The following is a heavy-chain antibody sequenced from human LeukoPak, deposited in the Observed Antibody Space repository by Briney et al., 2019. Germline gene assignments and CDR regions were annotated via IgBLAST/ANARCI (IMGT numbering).Heavy chain of an antibody. Sequence: PGGSLRLSCAASGFTFSCFGMHWVRPAPGQGLEWVAVLWYDGSNKYYADSVKGRFTISRDNSQNTLYLEGNNLRAEDTAVYCCARGRWDTGGLHGLDVWGQGTTVTVSS. D-gene: IGHD2-8*02. V-gene: IGHV3-33*01. CDR1: GFTFSCFG. J-gene: IGHJ6*02. CDR2: LWYDGSNK. CDR3: ARGRWDTGGLHGLDV.